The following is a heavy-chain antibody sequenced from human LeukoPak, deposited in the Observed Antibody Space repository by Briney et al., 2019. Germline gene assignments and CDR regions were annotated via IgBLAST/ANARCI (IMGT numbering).Heavy chain of an antibody. CDR2: ISSSGSTI. Sequence: PGGSLRLSCAASGFTFSNHWMNWVRQAPGKGLEWVSYISSSGSTIYYADSVKGRFTISRDNAKNSLYLQMNSLRAEDTAVYYCAELGITMIGGVWGKGTTVTISS. J-gene: IGHJ6*04. V-gene: IGHV3-48*03. D-gene: IGHD3-10*02. CDR3: AELGITMIGGV. CDR1: GFTFSNHW.